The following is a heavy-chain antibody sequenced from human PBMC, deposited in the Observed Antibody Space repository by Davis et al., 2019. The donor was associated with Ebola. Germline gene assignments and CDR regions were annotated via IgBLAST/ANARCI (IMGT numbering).Heavy chain of an antibody. CDR1: GFTFSSYA. V-gene: IGHV3-23*01. CDR2: ISGSGGST. CDR3: ARDGLADYYGSGSYYMNWFDP. J-gene: IGHJ5*02. D-gene: IGHD3-10*01. Sequence: GESLKISCAASGFTFSSYAMSWVRQAPGKGLEWVSAISGSGGSTYYADSVKGRFTISRDNAKNSLYLQMNSLRAEDTAVYYCARDGLADYYGSGSYYMNWFDPWGQGTLVTVSS.